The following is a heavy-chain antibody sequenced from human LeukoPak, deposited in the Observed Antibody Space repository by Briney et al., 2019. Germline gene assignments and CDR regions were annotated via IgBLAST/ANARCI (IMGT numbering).Heavy chain of an antibody. V-gene: IGHV4-59*01. Sequence: PETLSLTCTVSGGSISSYYWSWIRQPPGKGLEWIGYIYYSGSTNYNPSLKSRVTISVDTSKNQFSLKLSSVTAADTAVYYCARGNPTYYDFWSGYYNFDYWGQGTLVTVSS. CDR2: IYYSGST. CDR1: GGSISSYY. J-gene: IGHJ4*02. D-gene: IGHD3-3*01. CDR3: ARGNPTYYDFWSGYYNFDY.